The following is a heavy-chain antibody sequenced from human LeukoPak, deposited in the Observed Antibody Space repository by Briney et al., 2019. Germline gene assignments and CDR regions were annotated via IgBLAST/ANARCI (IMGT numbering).Heavy chain of an antibody. CDR2: ISYDGSNK. D-gene: IGHD6-13*01. CDR3: VGSWAFVY. CDR1: GFTFSSYG. J-gene: IGHJ4*02. Sequence: GGSLRLSCAASGFTFSSYGMHWVRQAPGKGLEWVAVISYDGSNKYYADSVKGRFTISRDNSKNTLYLQMSSLRAEDTAVYYCVGSWAFVYWGQGTLVTVSS. V-gene: IGHV3-30*03.